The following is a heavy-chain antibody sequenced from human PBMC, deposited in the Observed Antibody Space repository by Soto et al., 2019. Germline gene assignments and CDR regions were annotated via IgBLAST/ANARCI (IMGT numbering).Heavy chain of an antibody. CDR2: ISPSSSYI. Sequence: GGSLRLSCAASGFIFSSSTLSWVRQAPGKGLEWVSCISPSSSYIYYADSVKGRFSISRDNAKNSLFLEMNNLRAEDTAVYYCPRETRDSSAWGQGTLVTVSS. D-gene: IGHD1-1*01. CDR3: PRETRDSSA. V-gene: IGHV3-21*01. J-gene: IGHJ4*02. CDR1: GFIFSSST.